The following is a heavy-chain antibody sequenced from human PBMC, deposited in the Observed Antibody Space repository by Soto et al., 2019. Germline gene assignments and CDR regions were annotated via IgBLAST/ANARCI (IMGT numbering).Heavy chain of an antibody. D-gene: IGHD1-26*01. V-gene: IGHV3-15*07. CDR1: GFSFNKAW. Sequence: GGSLRLSCAASGFSFNKAWMNWVRQAPGKGLEWVGRIKDKIDGGTADYAAPVKGRFTISRDDSQNMLYLQMNSLKTEDTAVYYCTTDQPIAQSGSYDFDHWGQGTLVTVSS. J-gene: IGHJ4*02. CDR3: TTDQPIAQSGSYDFDH. CDR2: IKDKIDGGTA.